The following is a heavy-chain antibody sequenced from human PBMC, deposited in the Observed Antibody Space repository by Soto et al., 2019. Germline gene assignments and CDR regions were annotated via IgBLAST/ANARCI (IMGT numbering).Heavy chain of an antibody. V-gene: IGHV4-59*01. CDR1: GGSISSYY. CDR3: ARDSSIVRPYSYGMDV. D-gene: IGHD3-10*02. CDR2: IYYSGST. Sequence: SETLSLTCTVSGGSISSYYWSWIRQPPGKGLEWIGYIYYSGSTNYNPSLKSRITISVDTSKNQFSLKLSSVTAADTAVYFCARDSSIVRPYSYGMDVWGQGTTVTVSS. J-gene: IGHJ6*02.